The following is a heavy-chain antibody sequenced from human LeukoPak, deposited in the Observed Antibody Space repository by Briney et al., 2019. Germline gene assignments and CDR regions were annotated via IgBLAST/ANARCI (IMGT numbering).Heavy chain of an antibody. J-gene: IGHJ4*02. D-gene: IGHD5-18*01. CDR3: VREYSYGFIKVTY. CDR1: GYTFSDFY. Sequence: ASVKVSCKASGYTFSDFYIHWVRQAPGQGFEWVGCINPESNDATYGQRFQGRVTMTRDTSISTAYMEVSSLKSDDTAVYYCVREYSYGFIKVTYWGQGTLVTVSS. CDR2: INPESNDA. V-gene: IGHV1-2*02.